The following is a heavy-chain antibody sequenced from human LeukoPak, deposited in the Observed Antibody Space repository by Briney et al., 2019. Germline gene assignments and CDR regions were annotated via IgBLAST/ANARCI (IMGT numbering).Heavy chain of an antibody. D-gene: IGHD3-10*01. CDR2: VKSRSAGETT. J-gene: IGHJ4*02. CDR3: TLIQGWGSGSYYRDF. CDR1: GFSISNDW. V-gene: IGHV3-15*01. Sequence: MTGGSLRLSCAASGFSISNDWMSWVRQAPGKGLGWVARVKSRSAGETTDYAAPVKGRFTISRDDSKNTLYLQMNSLKTEDTAVYYCTLIQGWGSGSYYRDFWGQGTLVTVSS.